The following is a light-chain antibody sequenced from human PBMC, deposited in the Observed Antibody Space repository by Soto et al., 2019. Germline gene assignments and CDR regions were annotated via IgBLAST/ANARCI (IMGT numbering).Light chain of an antibody. J-gene: IGKJ2*01. CDR3: QQGHNWPLS. Sequence: EIGMTQSPATLSLSPGERAALSCRASQSINSELAWYQQKPGQPPRLVIYGASTRATGVPARCTGSESGSEFTLTISGLQSEDFAVYYCQQGHNWPLSFGQGTRLEI. CDR2: GAS. CDR1: QSINSE. V-gene: IGKV3-15*01.